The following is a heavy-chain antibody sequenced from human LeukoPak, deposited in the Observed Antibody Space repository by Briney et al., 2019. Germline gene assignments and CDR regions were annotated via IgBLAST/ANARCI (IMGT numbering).Heavy chain of an antibody. D-gene: IGHD3-16*01. CDR1: GFTFRTYS. Sequence: GGSLRLSCAASGFTFRTYSMNWVRQVPGKGLEWASSISSTSSYIYYADSVKGRFTISRDNAENSLYLQMNSLRAEDTAVYYCARDGGGSFDYWGQGTLVTVSS. CDR2: ISSTSSYI. J-gene: IGHJ4*02. V-gene: IGHV3-21*01. CDR3: ARDGGGSFDY.